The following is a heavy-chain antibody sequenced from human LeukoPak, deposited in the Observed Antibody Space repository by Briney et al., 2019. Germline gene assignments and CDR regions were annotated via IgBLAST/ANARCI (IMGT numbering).Heavy chain of an antibody. J-gene: IGHJ5*02. CDR3: ARVTTVDIVAPIRFKDGCWFDP. V-gene: IGHV4-34*01. D-gene: IGHD5-12*01. CDR2: INHSGST. Sequence: SETLSLTCAVFGGSFSGYYWSWIRQPPGKGLEWIGEINHSGSTNYNPSLKSRVTISVDTSKNQFSLKLSSVTAADTAVYYCARVTTVDIVAPIRFKDGCWFDPWGQGTLVTVSS. CDR1: GGSFSGYY.